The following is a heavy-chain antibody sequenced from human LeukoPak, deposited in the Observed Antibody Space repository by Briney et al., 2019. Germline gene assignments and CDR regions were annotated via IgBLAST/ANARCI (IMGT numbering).Heavy chain of an antibody. CDR3: AKGAYDYIEMGYFDD. D-gene: IGHD5-12*01. CDR1: GFRFSNFA. Sequence: QSGGSLRLSCAASGFRFSNFAMSWVRRAPGKGLEWVSLIIGSSGDTLYADSVKGRFTISRDISKNRLYLQMNSLRAEDTALYYCAKGAYDYIEMGYFDDWGQGTLVTVSS. CDR2: IIGSSGDT. V-gene: IGHV3-23*01. J-gene: IGHJ4*02.